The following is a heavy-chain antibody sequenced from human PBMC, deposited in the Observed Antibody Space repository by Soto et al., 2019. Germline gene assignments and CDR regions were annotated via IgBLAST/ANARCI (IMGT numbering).Heavy chain of an antibody. D-gene: IGHD6-19*01. CDR3: AHSAQWTDYFDY. J-gene: IGHJ4*02. CDR2: IFWEDDK. CDR1: GFSLITNGVG. V-gene: IGHV2-5*02. Sequence: QITLKESGPTLVKPKQTLTLTCNFSGFSLITNGVGVGWIRQPPGKALEWLALIFWEDDKPYSPSLMNRLTTPKATPKTPVVLTMTNLDPVDTATYYCAHSAQWTDYFDYWGQGTLVTVSS.